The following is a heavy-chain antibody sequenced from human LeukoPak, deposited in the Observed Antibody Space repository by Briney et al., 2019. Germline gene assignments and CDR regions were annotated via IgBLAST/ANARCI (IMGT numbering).Heavy chain of an antibody. CDR3: ARVDCSSTSCYRLNAFDAFDI. CDR2: ISAYNGNT. CDR1: GYNFISYA. D-gene: IGHD2-2*01. J-gene: IGHJ3*02. V-gene: IGHV1-18*01. Sequence: ASVKVSCKASGYNFISYAISWVRQAPGQGLEWMGWISAYNGNTNYAQKLQGRVTMTTDTSTSTAYMELRSLRSDDTAVYYCARVDCSSTSCYRLNAFDAFDIWGQGTMVTVSS.